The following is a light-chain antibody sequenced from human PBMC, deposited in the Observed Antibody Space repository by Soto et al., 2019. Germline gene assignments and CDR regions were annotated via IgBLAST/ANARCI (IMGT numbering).Light chain of an antibody. CDR2: GAS. CDR1: QDIRNS. CDR3: QHYDNLPPFT. V-gene: IGKV1-33*01. Sequence: DIQMTQSPSSLSASVGARVSITCQASQDIRNSLSWFQQKPGRAPKLLIYGASYLETGVPSRFRGSGSGTDFTFTISSLQPEDTATYYCQHYDNLPPFTFGPGTKVDI. J-gene: IGKJ3*01.